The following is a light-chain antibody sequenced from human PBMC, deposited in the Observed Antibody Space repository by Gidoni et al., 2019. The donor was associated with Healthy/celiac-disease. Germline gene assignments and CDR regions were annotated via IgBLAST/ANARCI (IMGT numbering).Light chain of an antibody. J-gene: IGKJ2*01. Sequence: DVVMNQYQLSLPVTLGQTASSSCRSSQILVYSDGNNYFNWFQQRPVQYPRLLIYKVSNRDSGVPDRFSCSGSGTDFTLKISSVEAEDVGVYYCMQGTHWPPYTFGQGTKLEIK. CDR2: KVS. V-gene: IGKV2-30*01. CDR1: QILVYSDGNNY. CDR3: MQGTHWPPYT.